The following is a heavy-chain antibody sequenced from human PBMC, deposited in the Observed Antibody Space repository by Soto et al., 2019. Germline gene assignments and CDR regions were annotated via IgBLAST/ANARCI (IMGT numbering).Heavy chain of an antibody. CDR1: GFTFSSYS. CDR3: ARAGGDYGYCYYGMDV. V-gene: IGHV3-21*01. J-gene: IGHJ6*02. Sequence: EVQLVESGGGLVKPGGSLRLSCAASGFTFSSYSMNWVRQAPGKGLEWVSSISSSSSYIYYADSVKGRFTISRDNAKNSLYLQMNSLRAEDTAVYYCARAGGDYGYCYYGMDVWGQGTTVTVSS. D-gene: IGHD4-17*01. CDR2: ISSSSSYI.